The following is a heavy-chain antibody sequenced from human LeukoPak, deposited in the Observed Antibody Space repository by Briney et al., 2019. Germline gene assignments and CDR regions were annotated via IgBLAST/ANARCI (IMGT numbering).Heavy chain of an antibody. CDR3: ARDRGSSEEKYGDYDPYYFDY. CDR2: INPSGGST. CDR1: GYTFTSYY. Sequence: ASVKVSCKASGYTFTSYYMHWVRQAPGQGREGMGIINPSGGSTSYAQKFQGRVTMTRDTSISTAYMELRSLRSDDTAVYYCARDRGSSEEKYGDYDPYYFDYWGQGTLVTVSS. V-gene: IGHV1-46*01. D-gene: IGHD4-17*01. J-gene: IGHJ4*02.